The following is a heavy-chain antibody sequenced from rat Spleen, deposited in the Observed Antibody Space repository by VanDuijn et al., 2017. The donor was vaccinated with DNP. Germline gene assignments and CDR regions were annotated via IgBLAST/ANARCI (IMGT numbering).Heavy chain of an antibody. D-gene: IGHD1-6*01. CDR1: GFSLTDYN. CDR2: IQSGGIT. CDR3: TRSVYS. J-gene: IGHJ2*01. V-gene: IGHV2-19*01. Sequence: QVQLKESGPGLVQPSQTLSLTCTVSGFSLTDYNVHWIRQPPGKGLEWMGRIQSGGITNYNPALRSRLTISRDTSKSQVFLKLTSLQTEEKATYFCTRSVYSWGQGLMVTVSS.